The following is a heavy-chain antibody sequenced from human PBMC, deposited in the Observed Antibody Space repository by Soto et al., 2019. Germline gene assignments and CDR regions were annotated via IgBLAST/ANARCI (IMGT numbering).Heavy chain of an antibody. J-gene: IGHJ5*01. V-gene: IGHV5-51*01. CDR1: RYNLINYC. CDR3: ARRWDTGHLPGDF. CDR2: ICPGESDA. Sequence: EVQLVQSGAEVKKPGESLKISCKGSRYNLINYCIAWVRQMPGKGLEWMGMICPGESDARYSPTFRGQVIISVDKSITTAYLQWTSLKSSDTAIYYCARRWDTGHLPGDFWGQGTLVTVSS. D-gene: IGHD5-18*01.